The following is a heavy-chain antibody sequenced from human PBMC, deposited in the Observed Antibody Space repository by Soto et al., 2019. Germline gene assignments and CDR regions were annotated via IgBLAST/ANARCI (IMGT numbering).Heavy chain of an antibody. Sequence: VQLVESGGGVVQPGRSLRLSCAASGFTFSSYAMHWVRQAPGKGLEWVSSISSSSTYIYYADSLKGRFTISRDNAKNSLYLQMNSLRAEDTAVYYCAREVGGRSDYWGQGTLVTVSS. V-gene: IGHV3-21*01. D-gene: IGHD6-25*01. CDR1: GFTFSSYA. CDR2: ISSSSTYI. J-gene: IGHJ4*02. CDR3: AREVGGRSDY.